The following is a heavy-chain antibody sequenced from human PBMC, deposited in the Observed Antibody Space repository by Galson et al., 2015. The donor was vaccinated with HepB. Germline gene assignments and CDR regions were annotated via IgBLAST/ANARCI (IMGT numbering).Heavy chain of an antibody. J-gene: IGHJ4*02. Sequence: SLRLSCAASGFTFGDYAMRWFRQAPGKGLEWVGFIRSKAYGGTTEYAASVKGRFTISRDDSKSIAYLQMNSLKTEDTAVYYCTRDCNYDSSGYCLDYWGQGTLVTVSS. CDR1: GFTFGDYA. D-gene: IGHD3-22*01. CDR2: IRSKAYGGTT. V-gene: IGHV3-49*03. CDR3: TRDCNYDSSGYCLDY.